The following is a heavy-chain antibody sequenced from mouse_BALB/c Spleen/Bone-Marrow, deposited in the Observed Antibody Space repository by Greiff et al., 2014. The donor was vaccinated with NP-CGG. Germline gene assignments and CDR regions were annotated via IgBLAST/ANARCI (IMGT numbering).Heavy chain of an antibody. CDR1: GFNIKDYY. J-gene: IGHJ2*01. CDR2: IDPENGDT. V-gene: IGHV14-4*02. D-gene: IGHD2-4*01. CDR3: NARGDYDFDYFDY. Sequence: EVQLQQSGAELVRSGASVKLSCTASGFNIKDYYMHRVKQRPEQGLEWIGWIDPENGDTEYAPKFQGKATMTADTSSNTAYLQLRSLTSEDTAVYYCNARGDYDFDYFDYWGQGTTLTVSS.